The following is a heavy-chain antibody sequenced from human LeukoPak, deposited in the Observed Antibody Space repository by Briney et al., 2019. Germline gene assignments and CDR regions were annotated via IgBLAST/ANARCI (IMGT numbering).Heavy chain of an antibody. CDR1: GYTFTSYG. CDR2: ISAYNGNT. Sequence: ASVKVSCLASGYTFTSYGISWVRQAPGQGLEWMGWISAYNGNTNYAQKLQGRVTMTTDTSTSTAYMELRSLRSDDTAVYYCARDSLTIFGVVIIAPFNYYYYYGMDVWGQGTTVTVSS. J-gene: IGHJ6*02. D-gene: IGHD3-3*01. V-gene: IGHV1-18*01. CDR3: ARDSLTIFGVVIIAPFNYYYYYGMDV.